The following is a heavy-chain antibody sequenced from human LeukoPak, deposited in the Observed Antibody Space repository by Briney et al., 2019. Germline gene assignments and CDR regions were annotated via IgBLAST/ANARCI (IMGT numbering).Heavy chain of an antibody. CDR1: GGSFSSYA. D-gene: IGHD4-11*01. V-gene: IGHV1-69*13. CDR2: IIPIFGTA. CDR3: ARVPTVTIYYYYYYMDV. J-gene: IGHJ6*03. Sequence: SVKVSCKASGGSFSSYAISWVRQDPGQGLEWMGRIIPIFGTANYAQKFQGRVTITADESTSTAYMELSSLRSEDTAVYYCARVPTVTIYYYYYYMDVWGKGTTVTVSS.